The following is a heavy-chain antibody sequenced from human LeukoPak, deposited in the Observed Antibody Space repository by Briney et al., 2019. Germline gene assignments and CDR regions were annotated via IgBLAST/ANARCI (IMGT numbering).Heavy chain of an antibody. Sequence: PGGSLRLSCAASGFTFDDYAMHWVRHAPGKGLEWVSLISGDGGSTYYADSVTGRFTISRDNSKNSLYLQMNSLRTEDTALYYCAKDSSGYLEYFDYWGQGTLVTVSS. CDR3: AKDSSGYLEYFDY. V-gene: IGHV3-43*02. D-gene: IGHD3-22*01. J-gene: IGHJ4*02. CDR2: ISGDGGST. CDR1: GFTFDDYA.